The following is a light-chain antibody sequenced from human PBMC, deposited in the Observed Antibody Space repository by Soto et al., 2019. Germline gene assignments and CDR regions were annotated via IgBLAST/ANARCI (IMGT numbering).Light chain of an antibody. J-gene: IGKJ1*01. CDR2: LGS. Sequence: DIVMTQSPLSLPVTPGEPASISCRSSQSLLHSNGYNYLDWYLQKPGQSPQLLIYLGSNRSSGVPDRFSGSGSGTDFTLKISRVEAEDVGVYYCMQALQTPVTFGQGTKVDIK. CDR3: MQALQTPVT. CDR1: QSLLHSNGYNY. V-gene: IGKV2-28*01.